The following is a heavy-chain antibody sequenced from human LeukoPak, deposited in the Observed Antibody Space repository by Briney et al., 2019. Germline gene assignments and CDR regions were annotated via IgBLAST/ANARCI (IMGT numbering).Heavy chain of an antibody. V-gene: IGHV4-34*01. CDR2: INHNGST. J-gene: IGHJ6*02. Sequence: SATLSLTCAVYGGSFSGYYWSWTRQPPGKGLEWIGEINHNGSTNYKPSLKSRVTIAVETSKNQFSLKLSSVAAADTAVYYCARVRRGNSSGWYIRSPYCYYGMDVWGQGTTVTVSS. CDR1: GGSFSGYY. D-gene: IGHD6-19*01. CDR3: ARVRRGNSSGWYIRSPYCYYGMDV.